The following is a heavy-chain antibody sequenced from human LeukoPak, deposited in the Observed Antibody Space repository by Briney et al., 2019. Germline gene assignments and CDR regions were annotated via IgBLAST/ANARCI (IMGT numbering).Heavy chain of an antibody. CDR3: ARDAGHGMDV. CDR1: GFTFSVYW. J-gene: IGHJ6*04. Sequence: GGSLRLSCAASGFTFSVYWMTWVRQGPGKGLEWVGNIKQDGSEKYYVDSVKGRFTFSRDNAQNSLYLQMNSLRADDTAVYYCARDAGHGMDVWGKGTTVTVSS. CDR2: IKQDGSEK. V-gene: IGHV3-7*03.